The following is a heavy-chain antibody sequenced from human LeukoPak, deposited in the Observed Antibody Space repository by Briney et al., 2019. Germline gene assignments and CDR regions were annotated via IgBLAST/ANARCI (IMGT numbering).Heavy chain of an antibody. CDR3: ARDPRSFGGVIARFDC. J-gene: IGHJ4*02. V-gene: IGHV3-48*03. Sequence: GGSLRLACAASGFTFSNYEMNWVRQAPAKGLEWVSCIESRGSTIYYADSVEGRFTISRDNAKNSLYLQMNSLRAEDTAVYYCARDPRSFGGVIARFDCWGQGTLVTVSS. CDR2: IESRGSTI. CDR1: GFTFSNYE. D-gene: IGHD3-16*01.